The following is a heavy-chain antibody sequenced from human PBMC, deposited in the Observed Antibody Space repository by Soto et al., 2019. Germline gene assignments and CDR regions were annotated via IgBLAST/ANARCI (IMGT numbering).Heavy chain of an antibody. CDR1: VGSFSYFY. CDR3: ARGGGNAASTNDF. CDR2: INRDGGN. J-gene: IGHJ4*02. V-gene: IGHV4-34*01. Sequence: QVQLQQWGAGLLKPSETLSLNCTLRVGSFSYFYWSWVRQPPGKGLEWIGEINRDGGNNFNPSLRSRVTITIDTSQSQFPLKWASVTAADPAMYYCARGGGNAASTNDFWAQGTLVTVSA. D-gene: IGHD3-16*01.